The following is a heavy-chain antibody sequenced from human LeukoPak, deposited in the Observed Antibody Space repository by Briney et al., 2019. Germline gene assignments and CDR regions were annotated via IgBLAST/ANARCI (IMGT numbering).Heavy chain of an antibody. Sequence: PSETLSLTCTVSGDSISTNYWSWIRQPPGKGLQWIGFIYSSGSTNYNPSLKSRVTISVDTSKNQFSLNLRSVTAADTAVYYCARHGPDTAMVDYWGQGTLVTVSS. CDR3: ARHGPDTAMVDY. J-gene: IGHJ4*02. D-gene: IGHD5-18*01. V-gene: IGHV4-59*08. CDR1: GDSISTNY. CDR2: IYSSGST.